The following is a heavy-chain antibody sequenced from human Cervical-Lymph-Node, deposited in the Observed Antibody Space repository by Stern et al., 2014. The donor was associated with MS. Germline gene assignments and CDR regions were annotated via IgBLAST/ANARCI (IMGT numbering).Heavy chain of an antibody. CDR1: GFSLSASGVS. D-gene: IGHD6-19*01. J-gene: IGHJ5*02. Sequence: QVTLRESGPTLVKPTQTLTLTCTFSGFSLSASGVSVGWIRQPPGKALEWLALISWDDDKRYSPSLKSSLTITKDASKNQVVLTMTNMDPVDTATFYCARGNSTGYYRDWFDPWGQGTLVTVSS. CDR2: ISWDDDK. CDR3: ARGNSTGYYRDWFDP. V-gene: IGHV2-5*02.